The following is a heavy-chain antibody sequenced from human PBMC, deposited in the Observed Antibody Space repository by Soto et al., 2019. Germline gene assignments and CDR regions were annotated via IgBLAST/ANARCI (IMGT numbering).Heavy chain of an antibody. Sequence: QVQLQESGPGLVKPSQTLSLTCTVSGGSISSGSYYWRWIRQHPGKGLEWIGYIYYSESTYCNPSLKRRVTISVDTSKNQFCRKLRSVPAAVTAVYYCARDQAIGGSSYWGQGTLVTVSS. CDR3: ARDQAIGGSSY. CDR1: GGSISSGSYY. J-gene: IGHJ4*02. V-gene: IGHV4-31*03. CDR2: IYYSEST. D-gene: IGHD1-26*01.